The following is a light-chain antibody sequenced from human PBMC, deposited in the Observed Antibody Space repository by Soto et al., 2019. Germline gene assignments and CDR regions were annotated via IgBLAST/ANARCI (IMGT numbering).Light chain of an antibody. V-gene: IGKV3-20*01. CDR1: QSVRSS. J-gene: IGKJ1*01. Sequence: EVVLTQSPVTLSLSPGERATLSCWASQSVRSSLAWYQQKPGQAPRLLIYGASTRAAGIPDRFSGSGSETDFSLSIRRLEPEDFAVYYCQVYAGSHLWTFGQGTKVDIK. CDR3: QVYAGSHLWT. CDR2: GAS.